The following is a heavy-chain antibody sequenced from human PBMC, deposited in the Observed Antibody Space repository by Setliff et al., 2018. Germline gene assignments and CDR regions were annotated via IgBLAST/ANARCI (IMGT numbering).Heavy chain of an antibody. V-gene: IGHV1-69*05. D-gene: IGHD3-3*01. CDR2: IIPIFGTA. CDR3: ARVRACVCGELQFLGWEGDNYGMDV. CDR1: GGTFSSYA. J-gene: IGHJ6*02. Sequence: GASVKVSCKASGGTFSSYAISWVRQAPGQGLEWMGGIIPIFGTANYAQKFQGRVTITTDESTSTAYMELSSLRSEDTAVYYCARVRACVCGELQFLGWEGDNYGMDVWGQGTTVTVSS.